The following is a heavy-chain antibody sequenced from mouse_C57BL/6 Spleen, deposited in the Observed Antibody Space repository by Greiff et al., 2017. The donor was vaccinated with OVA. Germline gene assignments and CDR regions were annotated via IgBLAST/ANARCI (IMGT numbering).Heavy chain of an antibody. CDR3: ARYDGGSGYYAMDY. V-gene: IGHV7-3*01. D-gene: IGHD1-1*02. CDR2: IRNKANGYTT. J-gene: IGHJ4*01. Sequence: EVQLVESGGGLVQPGGSLSLSCAASGFTFTDYYMSWVRQPPGKALEWLGFIRNKANGYTTEYSASVKGRFTISRDNSQSILYLQMNALRAEDSATYYCARYDGGSGYYAMDYWGQGTSVTVSS. CDR1: GFTFTDYY.